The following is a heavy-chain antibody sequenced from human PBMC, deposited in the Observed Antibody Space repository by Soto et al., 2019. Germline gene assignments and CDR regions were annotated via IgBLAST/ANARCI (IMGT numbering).Heavy chain of an antibody. Sequence: GGSLRLSCAASGFTFTPYAMSWVRQAPGKGLEWVSVITGGVGITYYADSVKGRFTISRDNSKNTLYLQMNSLKTEDTAVYYCTKYSGTSSAPAALGQGTLVTVSS. V-gene: IGHV3-23*01. CDR1: GFTFTPYA. D-gene: IGHD1-26*01. CDR2: ITGGVGIT. J-gene: IGHJ5*02. CDR3: TKYSGTSSAPAA.